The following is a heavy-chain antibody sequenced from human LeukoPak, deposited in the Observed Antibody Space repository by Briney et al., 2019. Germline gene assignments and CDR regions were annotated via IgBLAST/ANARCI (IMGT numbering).Heavy chain of an antibody. D-gene: IGHD4-17*01. CDR3: ARRMTTVTTWDWFDP. Sequence: GGSLRLSCAASGFTFSSYSMNWVRQAPGKGLEWVSSISSSSSYIYYADSVKGRFTISRDNAKNSLYLQMNSLRAEDTAVHYCARRMTTVTTWDWFDPWGQGTLVTVSS. V-gene: IGHV3-21*01. CDR2: ISSSSSYI. J-gene: IGHJ5*02. CDR1: GFTFSSYS.